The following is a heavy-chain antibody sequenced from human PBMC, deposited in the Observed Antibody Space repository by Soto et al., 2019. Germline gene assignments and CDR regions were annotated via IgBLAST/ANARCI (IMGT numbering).Heavy chain of an antibody. CDR1: GYTFTSYD. CDR2: MNPNSGNT. CDR3: ARRGYDFWSGYPYYYMDV. V-gene: IGHV1-8*01. D-gene: IGHD3-3*01. J-gene: IGHJ6*03. Sequence: GASVKVSCKASGYTFTSYDINWVRQATGQGLEWMGWMNPNSGNTGYAQKFQGRVTMTRNTSISTAYMELSSLRSEDTAVYYCARRGYDFWSGYPYYYMDVWGKGTTVTVSS.